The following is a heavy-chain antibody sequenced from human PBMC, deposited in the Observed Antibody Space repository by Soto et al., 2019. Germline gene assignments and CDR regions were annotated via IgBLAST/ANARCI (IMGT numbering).Heavy chain of an antibody. V-gene: IGHV4-39*01. CDR1: GGSISSRSYY. Sequence: SETLSLTCTVSGGSISSRSYYWSWIRQHPGKGLEWIGSIYYGGTTYYNPSLESRVTISVDTSKNQFSLSLRSVTAADTAVYYCASFLRTAYDLLAGYLFDYWGQGTLVTVSS. D-gene: IGHD3-9*01. CDR3: ASFLRTAYDLLAGYLFDY. J-gene: IGHJ4*02. CDR2: IYYGGTT.